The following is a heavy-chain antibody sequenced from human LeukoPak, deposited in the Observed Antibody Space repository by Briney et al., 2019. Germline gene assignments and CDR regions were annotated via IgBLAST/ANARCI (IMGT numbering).Heavy chain of an antibody. J-gene: IGHJ5*02. D-gene: IGHD3-22*01. CDR1: GFTFSSYW. CDR3: ARGGGSYYYGSGGYYYNR. CDR2: IKQDGSEK. V-gene: IGHV3-7*01. Sequence: GGSLRLSCAASGFTFSSYWMNWIRQAPGKGLEWVANIKQDGSEKYYVDSVKGRFTISRDSAKNSLYLQMNSLRAEDTAVYYCARGGGSYYYGSGGYYYNRWGQGTLVTVSS.